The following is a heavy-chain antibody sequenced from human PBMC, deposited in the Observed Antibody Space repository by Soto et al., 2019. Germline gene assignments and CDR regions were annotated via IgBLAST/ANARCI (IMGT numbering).Heavy chain of an antibody. CDR2: INHSGST. J-gene: IGHJ6*02. CDR1: GGSFSGYY. V-gene: IGHV4-34*01. CDR3: ARAGYSSSWYPGYGMDV. Sequence: SETRSLTCAVYGGSFSGYYWSWIRQPPGKGLEWIGEINHSGSTNYNPSLKSRVTTSVDTSKNQFSLKLSSVTAADTAVYYCARAGYSSSWYPGYGMDVWGQGTTVTVS. D-gene: IGHD6-13*01.